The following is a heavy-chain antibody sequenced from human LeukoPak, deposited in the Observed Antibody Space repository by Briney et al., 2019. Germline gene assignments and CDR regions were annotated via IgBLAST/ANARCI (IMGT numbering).Heavy chain of an antibody. CDR1: GFSVSSDY. Sequence: GGSLRLSCAASGFSVSSDYMTWVRQAPGKGLEWVSAICGSDGSRYYADSVKGRFTISRDNSKNTLYLQMNSLRGEDTAVYYCAKGGSPSCYSSSGYWGQGTLVTVSS. J-gene: IGHJ4*02. CDR2: ICGSDGSR. V-gene: IGHV3-23*01. CDR3: AKGGSPSCYSSSGY. D-gene: IGHD2-2*01.